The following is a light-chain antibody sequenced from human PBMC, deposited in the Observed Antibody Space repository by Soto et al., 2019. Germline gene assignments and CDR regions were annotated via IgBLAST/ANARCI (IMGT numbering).Light chain of an antibody. CDR2: AAS. J-gene: IGKJ1*01. CDR1: QSISSF. CDR3: QQGYTTPGT. Sequence: DIQMTQSPSSLSASIGDRVTITCRASQSISSFLNWYQQKPGKAPQFLIYAASSLQSGVPSRFSGSGSGTDFSLTISSLQPEDFATYYCQQGYTTPGTFGPGTKVEI. V-gene: IGKV1-39*01.